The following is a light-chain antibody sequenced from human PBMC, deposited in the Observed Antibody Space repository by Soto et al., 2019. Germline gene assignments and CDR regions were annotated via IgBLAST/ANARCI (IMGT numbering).Light chain of an antibody. Sequence: EIVMTQSPATLSVSPGERATLSCRASQSARSSLAWYQQNPGQAPRLLIYGASPMATGIPARFSGSGSGTVFTLAISGLQSEDSAVYYGQHYNNWPWTFGRGTEVDVK. CDR3: QHYNNWPWT. CDR2: GAS. J-gene: IGKJ1*01. CDR1: QSARSS. V-gene: IGKV3-15*01.